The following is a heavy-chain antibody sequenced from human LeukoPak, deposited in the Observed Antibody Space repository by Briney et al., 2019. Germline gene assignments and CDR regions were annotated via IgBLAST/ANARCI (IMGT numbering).Heavy chain of an antibody. CDR2: IRSKAYGGTT. CDR3: TRDIPFGMVRGVQDAFDI. D-gene: IGHD3-10*01. J-gene: IGHJ3*02. Sequence: GGSLRLSCTASGFTFGDYAMSWFRQAPGKGLEWVGFIRSKAYGGTTEYAASVKGRFTISRDDSKSIAYLQMNSLKTEDTAVYYCTRDIPFGMVRGVQDAFDIWGQGTMVTVSS. CDR1: GFTFGDYA. V-gene: IGHV3-49*03.